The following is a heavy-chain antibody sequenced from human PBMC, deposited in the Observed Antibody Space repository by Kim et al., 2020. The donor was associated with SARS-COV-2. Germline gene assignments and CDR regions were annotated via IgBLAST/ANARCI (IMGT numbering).Heavy chain of an antibody. V-gene: IGHV3-30*18. CDR3: AKPVETSLRFLDLNYFD. Sequence: GGSLRLSCAASGFTFSSYGMHWVRQAPGKGLEWVAVISYDGSNKYYADSVKGRFTISRDNSKNTLYLQMNSLRAEDTAVYYCAKPVETSLRFLDLNYFD. CDR1: GFTFSSYG. D-gene: IGHD3-3*01. J-gene: IGHJ4*01. CDR2: ISYDGSNK.